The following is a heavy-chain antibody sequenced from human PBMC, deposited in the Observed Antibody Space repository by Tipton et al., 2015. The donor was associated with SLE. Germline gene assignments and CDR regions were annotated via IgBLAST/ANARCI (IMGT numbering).Heavy chain of an antibody. CDR2: IYYSGTA. V-gene: IGHV4-30-4*01. D-gene: IGHD4-11*01. CDR1: GGSISSGDYY. CDR3: ARYPESNYHWFGP. Sequence: TLSLTCTVSGGSISSGDYYWSWIRQPPGKGLGWIGYIYYSGTAYYNPSLKSRVTISVDTSKNQISLKLSSVTAADTAVYYCARYPESNYHWFGPWGQGALVTVSS. J-gene: IGHJ5*02.